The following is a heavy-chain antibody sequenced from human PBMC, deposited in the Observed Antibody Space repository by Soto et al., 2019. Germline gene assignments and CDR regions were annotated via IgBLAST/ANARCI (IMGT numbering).Heavy chain of an antibody. CDR2: ISSSGSTI. V-gene: IGHV3-48*03. D-gene: IGHD6-19*01. CDR3: ARVWQVAIDY. CDR1: GFTFSTYE. Sequence: GGSLRLSCAASGFTFSTYEMNWVRQAPGKGLEWVSYISSSGSTIYYADSVRGRFTISRDNAENSLYLQMNSLRAEDTAVYYCARVWQVAIDYWGQGTLVTVSS. J-gene: IGHJ4*02.